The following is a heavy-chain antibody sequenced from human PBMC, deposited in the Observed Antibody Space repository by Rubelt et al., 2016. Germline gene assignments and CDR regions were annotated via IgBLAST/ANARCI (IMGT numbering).Heavy chain of an antibody. CDR1: GGSISSRNW. Sequence: QVQLQESGPGLVKPSGTLSLTCAVSGGSISSRNWWTWVRQPPGKGLEWIGEISHSGSTNYNPSLKSRVTISADKSNHHFSLSLRSVTAADTAVYYCARGAGYCSSTSCSSNWFDPWGQGTLVTVSS. CDR3: ARGAGYCSSTSCSSNWFDP. V-gene: IGHV4-4*02. CDR2: ISHSGST. J-gene: IGHJ5*02. D-gene: IGHD2-2*01.